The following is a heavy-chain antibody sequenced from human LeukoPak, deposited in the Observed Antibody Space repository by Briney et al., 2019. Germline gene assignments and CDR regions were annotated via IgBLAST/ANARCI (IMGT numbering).Heavy chain of an antibody. J-gene: IGHJ5*02. CDR3: ARDTAMVTYWFDP. V-gene: IGHV1-2*02. Sequence: ASVTVSCKASGCTFTGYYIHWVRQAPGQGLEWMGWINPNSGGTNYAQKFQGRVTMTRGTSINTAYMELTRLRSDDTAVYYCARDTAMVTYWFDPWGQGTLVTVSS. D-gene: IGHD5-18*01. CDR1: GCTFTGYY. CDR2: INPNSGGT.